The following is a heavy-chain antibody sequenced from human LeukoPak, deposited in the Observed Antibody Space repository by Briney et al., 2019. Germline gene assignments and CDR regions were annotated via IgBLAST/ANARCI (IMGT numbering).Heavy chain of an antibody. CDR2: ISYDGSNK. V-gene: IGHV3-30*03. CDR3: ARERIRFLGFDP. Sequence: GRSLRLSYAASGFTFSSFGMHWVRQAPGWGLDWVAVISYDGSNKYYADSVKGRFTISRDNSKNTLYLQMNSLRAEDTAVYYCARERIRFLGFDPWGQGTLVTVSS. D-gene: IGHD3-3*01. J-gene: IGHJ5*02. CDR1: GFTFSSFG.